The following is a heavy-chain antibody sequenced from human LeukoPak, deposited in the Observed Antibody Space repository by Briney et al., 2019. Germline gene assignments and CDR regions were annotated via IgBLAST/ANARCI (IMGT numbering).Heavy chain of an antibody. J-gene: IGHJ3*02. Sequence: GGSLRLSCAASGFTFSSYAMSWVRQAPGKGLEWVAVIWYDGSNKYYADSVKGRFTISRDNSKNTLYLQMNSLRAEDTAVYYCARGGYSYGDDAFDIWGQGTMVTVSS. CDR1: GFTFSSYA. V-gene: IGHV3-33*08. CDR2: IWYDGSNK. CDR3: ARGGYSYGDDAFDI. D-gene: IGHD5-18*01.